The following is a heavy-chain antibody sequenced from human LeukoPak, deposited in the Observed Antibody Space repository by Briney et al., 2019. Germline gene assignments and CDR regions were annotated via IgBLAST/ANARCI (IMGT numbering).Heavy chain of an antibody. CDR1: GGSISSGGYY. V-gene: IGHV4-61*02. Sequence: SQTLSLTCTVSGGSISSGGYYWSWIRQPAGKGLEWIGRIQTGGSTNYNPSLKSRLTMSVDTSKNRFSLNLSSVTAADTAVYYCAREALEEGFYYYMDVWGKGTTVTVSS. CDR2: IQTGGST. CDR3: AREALEEGFYYYMDV. J-gene: IGHJ6*03. D-gene: IGHD1-1*01.